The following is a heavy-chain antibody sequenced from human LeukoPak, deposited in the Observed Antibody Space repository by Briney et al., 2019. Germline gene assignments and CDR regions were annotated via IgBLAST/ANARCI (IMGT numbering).Heavy chain of an antibody. Sequence: GGSLRLSCAASGFTFSSYGMHWVRQAPGKGLEWVALISYDGSNKYYADSVKGRFTISRDNAKNSLYLQMNSLRAEDTALYYCASGIAASGVFDCWGQGTLVTVSS. CDR2: ISYDGSNK. J-gene: IGHJ4*02. CDR1: GFTFSSYG. V-gene: IGHV3-30*03. CDR3: ASGIAASGVFDC. D-gene: IGHD6-13*01.